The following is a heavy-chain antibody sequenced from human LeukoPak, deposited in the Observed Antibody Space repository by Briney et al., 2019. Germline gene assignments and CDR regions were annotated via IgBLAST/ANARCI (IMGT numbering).Heavy chain of an antibody. Sequence: GGSLRLSCAASGFTVSSNEMSWVRQAPGKGLEWVSVIYSGGSTYYADSVKGRFTISRDNSKNTLYLQMNSLRAEDTAVYYCARGPRGIAAAGTFDYWGQGTLVTVSS. CDR1: GFTVSSNE. D-gene: IGHD6-13*01. CDR2: IYSGGST. CDR3: ARGPRGIAAAGTFDY. J-gene: IGHJ4*02. V-gene: IGHV3-53*01.